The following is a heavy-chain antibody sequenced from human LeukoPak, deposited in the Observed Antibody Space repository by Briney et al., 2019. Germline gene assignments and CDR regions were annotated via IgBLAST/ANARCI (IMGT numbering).Heavy chain of an antibody. Sequence: GGSLRLSCAASGFTFSSYGMHWVRQAPGKGLEWVAVIWYDGSNKYYADSVKGRCTISRDNSKNTLYLQMNSLRAEDTAVYYCARDLNSGSYYYMDVWGKGTTVTVFS. CDR1: GFTFSSYG. D-gene: IGHD1-26*01. J-gene: IGHJ6*03. V-gene: IGHV3-33*01. CDR3: ARDLNSGSYYYMDV. CDR2: IWYDGSNK.